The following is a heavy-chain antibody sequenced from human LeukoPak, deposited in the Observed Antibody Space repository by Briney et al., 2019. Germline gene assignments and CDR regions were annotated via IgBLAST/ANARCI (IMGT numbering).Heavy chain of an antibody. CDR3: ASAYYDSSGYYDY. CDR1: GFTFSSYA. CDR2: INHSGST. D-gene: IGHD3-22*01. J-gene: IGHJ4*02. V-gene: IGHV4-34*01. Sequence: GSLRLSCAASGFTFSSYAMSWIRQPPGKGLEWIGEINHSGSTNYNPSLKSRVTISVDTSKNQFSLKPSSVTAADTAVYYCASAYYDSSGYYDYWGQGTLVTVSS.